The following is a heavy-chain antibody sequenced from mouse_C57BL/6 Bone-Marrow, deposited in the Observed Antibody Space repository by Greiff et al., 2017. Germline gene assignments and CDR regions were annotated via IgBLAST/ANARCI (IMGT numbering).Heavy chain of an antibody. D-gene: IGHD2-2*01. CDR3: AMWLSSCWYFDV. Sequence: VQLQQSVAELVRPGASVKLSCTASGFNIKNTYMHWVKQRPEQGLEWIGRIDPATGNTKYAPKFPGKATITADTSSNTAYLQLSSLTSEDTAIYYCAMWLSSCWYFDVWGTGTTVTVSS. CDR1: GFNIKNTY. V-gene: IGHV14-3*01. CDR2: IDPATGNT. J-gene: IGHJ1*03.